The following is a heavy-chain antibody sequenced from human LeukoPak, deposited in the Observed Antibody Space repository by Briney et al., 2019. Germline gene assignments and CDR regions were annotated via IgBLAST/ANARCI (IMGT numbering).Heavy chain of an antibody. CDR2: IYYSGST. Sequence: SETLSLTCTVSGGSISIGDYYWSWIRQPPGKGLEWIGYIYYSGSTYYNPSLKSRVTISVDTSKNQFSLKLTSVTAADTAVYYCARDDSYQPLPAGFDPWGQGTLVTVSS. V-gene: IGHV4-30-4*08. CDR3: ARDDSYQPLPAGFDP. J-gene: IGHJ5*02. CDR1: GGSISIGDYY. D-gene: IGHD2-2*01.